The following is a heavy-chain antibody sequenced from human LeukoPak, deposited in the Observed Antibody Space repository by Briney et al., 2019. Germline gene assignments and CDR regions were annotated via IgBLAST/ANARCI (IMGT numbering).Heavy chain of an antibody. CDR3: ARDSDIVVVPAAIGY. V-gene: IGHV3-30*01. D-gene: IGHD2-2*01. Sequence: GGSLRLSCGASGFTFSSYWMSWVRQAPGKGLEWVAVISYDGSNKYYADSVKGRFTISRDNSKNTLYLQMNSLRAEDTAVYYCARDSDIVVVPAAIGYWGQGTLVTVSS. CDR2: ISYDGSNK. J-gene: IGHJ4*02. CDR1: GFTFSSYW.